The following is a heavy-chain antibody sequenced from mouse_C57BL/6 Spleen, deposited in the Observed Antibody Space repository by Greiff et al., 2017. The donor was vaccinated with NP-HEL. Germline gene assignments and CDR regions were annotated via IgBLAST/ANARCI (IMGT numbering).Heavy chain of an antibody. CDR1: GYTFTGYW. CDR3: ARFPYGNYGDYAMDY. CDR2: ILPGSGST. J-gene: IGHJ4*01. V-gene: IGHV1-9*01. Sequence: VKLQESGAELMKPGASVKLSCKATGYTFTGYWIEWVKQRPGHGLEWIGEILPGSGSTNYNEKFKGKATFTADTSSKTSYMTLSSLTTEDSAIYYCARFPYGNYGDYAMDYWGQGTSVTVSS. D-gene: IGHD2-1*01.